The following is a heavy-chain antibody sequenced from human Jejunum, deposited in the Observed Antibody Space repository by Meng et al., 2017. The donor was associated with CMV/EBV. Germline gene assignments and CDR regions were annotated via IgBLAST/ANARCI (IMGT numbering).Heavy chain of an antibody. V-gene: IGHV3-23*01. CDR3: DASDY. CDR2: ITGSGSRT. J-gene: IGHJ4*02. D-gene: IGHD6-6*01. CDR1: GFSFRNFD. Sequence: LSLTGAASGFSFRNFDMSWARQAPGKGLEWVATITGSGSRTHYADSVKGRFTISRDNSKNTLYLQINSLRVEDTAIYYCDASDYWGQGTQVTVSS.